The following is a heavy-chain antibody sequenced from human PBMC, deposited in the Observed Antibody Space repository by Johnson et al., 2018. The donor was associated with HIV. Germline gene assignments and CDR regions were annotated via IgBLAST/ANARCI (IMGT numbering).Heavy chain of an antibody. Sequence: EVQLVESGGGLVQPGGSLRLSCAASVLTLSRYWVSWVRQAPGKRLEWVATIKHDGSEKYYVDSVKGRFTISRDNAKNSLYLQMNSLRAEDTALYYCARTMIVPSGAFDIWGLGTMVTVSS. CDR3: ARTMIVPSGAFDI. D-gene: IGHD3-22*01. V-gene: IGHV3-7*03. CDR2: IKHDGSEK. CDR1: VLTLSRYW. J-gene: IGHJ3*02.